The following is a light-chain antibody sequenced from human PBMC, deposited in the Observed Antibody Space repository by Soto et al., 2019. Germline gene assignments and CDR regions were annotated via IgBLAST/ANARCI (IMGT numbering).Light chain of an antibody. CDR3: AAWDDSLNGYV. CDR1: SSSIGKHA. Sequence: QSVLTQPPSASGAPGQRVIISCSGSSSSIGKHAVNWFQQLPGTAPKLLIYSDNHRPSGVPDRFSGSKSGTSGSLAISGLQSEDEADYYCAAWDDSLNGYVFGTGTKLTVL. CDR2: SDN. J-gene: IGLJ1*01. V-gene: IGLV1-44*01.